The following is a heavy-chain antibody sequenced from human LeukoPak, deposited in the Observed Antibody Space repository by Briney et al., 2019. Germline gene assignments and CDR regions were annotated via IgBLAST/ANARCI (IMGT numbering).Heavy chain of an antibody. D-gene: IGHD6-13*01. CDR3: ARSGDSSSWYSYYYGMDV. Sequence: GGSLRLSCAASGFTFSSYWMHWVRQATGKGLEWVSAIGTAGDTYYPGSVKGRFTISRENAKNSLYLQMNSLRAGDTAVYYCARSGDSSSWYSYYYGMDVWGQGTTVTVSS. J-gene: IGHJ6*02. CDR2: IGTAGDT. V-gene: IGHV3-13*01. CDR1: GFTFSSYW.